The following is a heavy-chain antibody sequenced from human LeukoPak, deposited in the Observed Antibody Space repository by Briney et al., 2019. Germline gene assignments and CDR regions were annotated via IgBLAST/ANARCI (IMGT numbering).Heavy chain of an antibody. J-gene: IGHJ4*02. CDR2: ISSSGSTI. Sequence: GGSLRLSCAASGFTFSSYEMNWVRQAPGKGLEWVSYISSSGSTIYYADSVKGRFTISRDNAKNSLYLQMNSLRAEDTAVYYCARGPSGWEAATLYYFDYWGQGTLVTVSS. V-gene: IGHV3-48*03. D-gene: IGHD2-15*01. CDR1: GFTFSSYE. CDR3: ARGPSGWEAATLYYFDY.